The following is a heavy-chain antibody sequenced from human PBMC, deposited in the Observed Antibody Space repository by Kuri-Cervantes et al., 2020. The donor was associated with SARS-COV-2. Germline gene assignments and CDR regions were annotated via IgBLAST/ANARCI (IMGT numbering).Heavy chain of an antibody. D-gene: IGHD6-13*01. CDR3: ARDRGYSSSWPYYYYGMDV. CDR2: LQQDGSAK. V-gene: IGHV3-7*03. CDR1: GFTFSSYW. Sequence: GGSLRLSCAASGFTFSSYWMSWVRQAPGKGLEWVATLQQDGSAKYYVDSVKGRFTISRDNSKNTLYLQMNSLRAEDTAVYYCARDRGYSSSWPYYYYGMDVWGQGTTVTVSS. J-gene: IGHJ6*02.